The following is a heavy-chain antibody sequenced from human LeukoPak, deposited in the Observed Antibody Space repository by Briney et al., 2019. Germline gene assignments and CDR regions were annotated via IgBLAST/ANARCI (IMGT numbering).Heavy chain of an antibody. CDR3: ARHQYQTAFDI. Sequence: ETLSLTCAVYGGSFSGYYWSWIRQPPGKGLEWIGEINHSGSTNYNPSLKSRVTISVDTSKNQFSLKLSSVTAADTAVYYCARHQYQTAFDIWGQGTMVTVSS. CDR2: INHSGST. V-gene: IGHV4-34*01. J-gene: IGHJ3*02. CDR1: GGSFSGYY. D-gene: IGHD4-11*01.